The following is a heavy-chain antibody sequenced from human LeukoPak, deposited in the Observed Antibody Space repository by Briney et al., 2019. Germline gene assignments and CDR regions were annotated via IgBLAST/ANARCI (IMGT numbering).Heavy chain of an antibody. CDR2: ISYDGSNK. D-gene: IGHD6-19*01. J-gene: IGHJ4*02. CDR1: GLNFSSYA. V-gene: IGHV3-30*04. CDR3: ARDESTVRISVAGKRY. Sequence: GGSLGLSCAASGLNFSSYAMHRVRQAPGKGPELVAVISYDGSNKYYEDFVKGRFNNLSENSKNTLYLQMISLRAEDTAVYYCARDESTVRISVAGKRYWGQGTLVTVSS.